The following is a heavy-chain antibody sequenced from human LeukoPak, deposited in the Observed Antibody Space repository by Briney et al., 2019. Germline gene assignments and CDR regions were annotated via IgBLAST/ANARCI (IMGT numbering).Heavy chain of an antibody. J-gene: IGHJ4*02. D-gene: IGHD3-10*01. V-gene: IGHV3-9*01. CDR1: GFKFDEYV. Sequence: GGSLRLSCEASGFKFDEYVMHWVRQAPGKGLEWVSGINWNSGSIDYADSVKGRFTISRDNAKNFLYVQMNNLRAEDTALYYCAKGTQRGNSGWGYFIDYWGQGTLVTVSS. CDR3: AKGTQRGNSGWGYFIDY. CDR2: INWNSGSI.